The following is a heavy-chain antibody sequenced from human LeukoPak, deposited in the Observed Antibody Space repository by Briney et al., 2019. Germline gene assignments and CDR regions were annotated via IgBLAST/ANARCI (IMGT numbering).Heavy chain of an antibody. D-gene: IGHD6-13*01. J-gene: IGHJ4*02. CDR3: ATLSSSWYFSDY. CDR2: FDPEDGET. CDR1: GYTLTELS. V-gene: IGHV1-24*01. Sequence: GASVKVSCKVSGYTLTELSMHRVRQAPGKGLEWMGGFDPEDGETIYAQKFQGRVTMTEDTSTDTAYMELSSLRSEDTAVYYCATLSSSWYFSDYWGQGTLVTVSS.